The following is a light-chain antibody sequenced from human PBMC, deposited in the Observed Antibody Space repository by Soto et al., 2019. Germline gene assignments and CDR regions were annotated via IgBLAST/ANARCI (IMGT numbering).Light chain of an antibody. V-gene: IGKV3-11*01. CDR1: QSVSSY. J-gene: IGKJ1*01. CDR3: QQYSSWPPWT. CDR2: DAS. Sequence: EIVLTQSPATLSLSPGERATLSCRASQSVSSYLAWYQQKPGQAPRLLIYDASNRATGIPARFSGSGSGTDFTLTISRVEPEDFAVYYCQQYSSWPPWTFGQGTKVDIK.